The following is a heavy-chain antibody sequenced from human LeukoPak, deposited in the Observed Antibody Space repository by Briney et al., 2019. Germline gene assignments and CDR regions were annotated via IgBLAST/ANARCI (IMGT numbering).Heavy chain of an antibody. V-gene: IGHV1-8*01. D-gene: IGHD6-13*01. CDR2: MNPNSGNT. CDR3: ARFGSSSWYVGYYYYGMDV. J-gene: IGHJ6*02. Sequence: GASVKVSCKASGYTFTSYDISWVRQATGQGLEWMGWMNPNSGNTGYAQKFQGRVTMTRNTSISTAYMELSSLRSEDTAVYYCARFGSSSWYVGYYYYGMDVWGQGTTVTVSS. CDR1: GYTFTSYD.